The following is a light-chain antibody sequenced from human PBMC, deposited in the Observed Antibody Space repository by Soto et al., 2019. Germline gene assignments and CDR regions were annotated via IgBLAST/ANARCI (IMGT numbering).Light chain of an antibody. CDR2: LESSGSQ. Sequence: QLVLTQSSSASASLGSSVNLTCTLSSGHRSYIIAWHQQQPGKAPRFLKRLESSGSQNKGSGVPDRFSGSSSGAARYLTIANLQSEDEADYYCETWNSNTRVFGGGTKVTVL. J-gene: IGLJ3*02. V-gene: IGLV4-60*03. CDR3: ETWNSNTRV. CDR1: SGHRSYI.